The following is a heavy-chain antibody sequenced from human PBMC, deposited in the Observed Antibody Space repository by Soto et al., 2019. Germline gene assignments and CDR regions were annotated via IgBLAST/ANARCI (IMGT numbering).Heavy chain of an antibody. CDR3: TALGFCSSASCSPAY. Sequence: GGSLRLSCAASGFTFSSDVMGWVRQAPGKGLDWVSTISDNVGSTYYADSVKGRFTISRDNSKNTLYLQMNSLRAEDTAVYYCTALGFCSSASCSPAYWGQGTLVTVSS. CDR2: ISDNVGST. CDR1: GFTFSSDV. J-gene: IGHJ4*02. V-gene: IGHV3-23*01. D-gene: IGHD2-2*01.